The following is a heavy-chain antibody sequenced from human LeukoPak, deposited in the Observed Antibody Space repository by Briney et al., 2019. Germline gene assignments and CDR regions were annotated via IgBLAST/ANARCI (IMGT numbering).Heavy chain of an antibody. J-gene: IGHJ6*03. D-gene: IGHD2-15*01. Sequence: EASVKVSCKASGYTFTSYYMHWVRQAPGQGLEWMGIINPSGGSTSYAQKFQGRVTMTRDTSTSTVYMELSSLRSEDTAVYYCARGPPSGAASTYYYYYMDVWGKGTTVTVSS. CDR3: ARGPPSGAASTYYYYYMDV. CDR2: INPSGGST. V-gene: IGHV1-46*01. CDR1: GYTFTSYY.